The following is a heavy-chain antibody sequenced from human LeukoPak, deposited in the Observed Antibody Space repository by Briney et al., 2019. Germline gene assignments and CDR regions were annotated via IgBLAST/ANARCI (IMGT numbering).Heavy chain of an antibody. CDR2: ISSGSTYI. Sequence: GGSLRLSCATSGFTFSSYSMTWVRQAPGKGLEWVSSISSGSTYIYYADSVKGRFTISRDNAKNLLYLQMNSLRAEDTAVYYCARDYPYSYYMNVWGNGTTVTVSS. CDR1: GFTFSSYS. D-gene: IGHD4-11*01. V-gene: IGHV3-21*01. J-gene: IGHJ6*03. CDR3: ARDYPYSYYMNV.